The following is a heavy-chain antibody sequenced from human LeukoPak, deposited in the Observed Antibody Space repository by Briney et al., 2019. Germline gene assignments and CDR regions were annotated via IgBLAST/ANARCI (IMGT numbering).Heavy chain of an antibody. CDR3: AKLHNLNCDY. CDR1: GSTFSDYA. CDR2: ISGSGGTT. J-gene: IGHJ4*02. Sequence: PGGSLRLSCAASGSTFSDYAMSWVRQAPGTGLEWVSTISGSGGTTYYADSVKGRFTISRDNSKNTLYLQMNSLRPEDTAVYYCAKLHNLNCDYWGLGTLATVSS. D-gene: IGHD1-14*01. V-gene: IGHV3-23*01.